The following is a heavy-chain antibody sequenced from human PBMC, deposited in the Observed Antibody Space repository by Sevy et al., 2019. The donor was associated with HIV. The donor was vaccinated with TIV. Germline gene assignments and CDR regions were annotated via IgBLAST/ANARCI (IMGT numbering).Heavy chain of an antibody. CDR2: IDSGGST. V-gene: IGHV3-66*01. D-gene: IGHD3-22*01. Sequence: GGSLRLSCEAPGFTVSGNCMAWVRLAPGKGLEWVSLIDSGGSTYYADSVKGRFTISRDNAKNTLYLQMNPLRAEDTAVYFCVRDRYYDASGYYYCYYGMDVWGQGTTVTVSS. CDR1: GFTVSGNC. J-gene: IGHJ6*02. CDR3: VRDRYYDASGYYYCYYGMDV.